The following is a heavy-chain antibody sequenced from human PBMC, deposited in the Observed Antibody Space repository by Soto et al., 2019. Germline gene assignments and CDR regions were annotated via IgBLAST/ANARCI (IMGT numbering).Heavy chain of an antibody. Sequence: EVQLVESGGGLVKPGGSLRLSCAASGFTFSSYSMNWVRQAPGKGLEWVSSISSSSSYIYYADSVKGRFIISRDNAKNSLYLQMNSLRAEDTAVYYCARSDYYGSGSYYWAAFDIWGQGTMVTVSS. CDR3: ARSDYYGSGSYYWAAFDI. CDR2: ISSSSSYI. CDR1: GFTFSSYS. J-gene: IGHJ3*02. D-gene: IGHD3-10*01. V-gene: IGHV3-21*01.